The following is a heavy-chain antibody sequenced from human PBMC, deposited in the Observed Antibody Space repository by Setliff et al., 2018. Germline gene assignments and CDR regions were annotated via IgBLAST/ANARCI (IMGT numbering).Heavy chain of an antibody. CDR2: INPIFGTT. CDR3: AREKGYYNSGSYKYWFDP. Sequence: GASVKVSCKASGGTFSSNGISWVRQAPGQGLEWMGGINPIFGTTTYAQKFQGRDTITTDESTSTAYMDLSSLTSDDTAIYYCAREKGYYNSGSYKYWFDPWGQGTLVTVSS. J-gene: IGHJ5*02. D-gene: IGHD3-10*01. V-gene: IGHV1-69*05. CDR1: GGTFSSNG.